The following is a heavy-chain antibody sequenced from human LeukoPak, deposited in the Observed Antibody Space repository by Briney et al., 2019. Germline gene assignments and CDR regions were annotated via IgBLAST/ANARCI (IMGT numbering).Heavy chain of an antibody. V-gene: IGHV1-69*05. CDR3: ARDGTYYYDSSGYYPS. Sequence: ASVKVSCKASGGTLSSYAISWVRQAPGQGLEWIGGTVPIFGTANYAQKFQGRVTITTDESTSTAYMELSSLRSEDTAVYYCARDGTYYYDSSGYYPSWGQGTLVTVSS. D-gene: IGHD3-22*01. J-gene: IGHJ4*02. CDR1: GGTLSSYA. CDR2: TVPIFGTA.